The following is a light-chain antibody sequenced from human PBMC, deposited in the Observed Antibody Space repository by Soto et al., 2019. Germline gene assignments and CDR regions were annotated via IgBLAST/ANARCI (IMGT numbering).Light chain of an antibody. CDR1: QSLLYSSNNKNY. V-gene: IGKV4-1*01. J-gene: IGKJ1*01. CDR3: QQYYSTRT. Sequence: DIVMTQSPDSLAVSLGERATINCKSSQSLLYSSNNKNYLAWYQQKPGQPPKLLIYWASTRDSGVPDRFSGSGSGTDFTLTISSLQAEDVAVYYCQQYYSTRTFGQGTKVEIK. CDR2: WAS.